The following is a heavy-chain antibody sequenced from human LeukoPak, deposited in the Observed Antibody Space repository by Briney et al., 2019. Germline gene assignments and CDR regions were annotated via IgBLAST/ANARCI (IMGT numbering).Heavy chain of an antibody. CDR1: GYTFTSYG. CDR2: ISAYNGNT. CDR3: ARLSGLGPDSPWELDR. V-gene: IGHV1-18*01. J-gene: IGHJ4*02. D-gene: IGHD1-26*01. Sequence: ASVKVSCKASGYTFTSYGMRWVRQAPGQGLEWMGWISAYNGNTNYAQKVKGRVTMTTDTSTSTAYMELRSLRSDDTAVYYCARLSGLGPDSPWELDRWGQGTLVTVSS.